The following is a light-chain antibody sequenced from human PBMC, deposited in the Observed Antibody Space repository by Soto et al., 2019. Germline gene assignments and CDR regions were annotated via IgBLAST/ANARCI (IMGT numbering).Light chain of an antibody. CDR1: TGTVTSNHY. V-gene: IGLV7-43*01. Sequence: QAVVTQEPSLTVSPGGTVTLTCASNTGTVTSNHYSNWFQHKPGQAPRALIYSTRHKHSWTPARFSGSLLGDKAALTLSSVQPEDEAEYFCLLYYGGAWAFGRGTQLTVL. CDR2: STR. J-gene: IGLJ3*02. CDR3: LLYYGGAWA.